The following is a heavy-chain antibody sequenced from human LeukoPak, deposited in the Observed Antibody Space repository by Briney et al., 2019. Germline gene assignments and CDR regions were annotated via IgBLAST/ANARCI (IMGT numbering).Heavy chain of an antibody. J-gene: IGHJ4*02. CDR3: ASGVAIFGVVRFDY. Sequence: PGWSLRLSCAASGFTFSSYGMHWVRQAPGKGLEWVAVISYDGSNKYYADSVKGRFTISRDNSKNTLSLRMNSLRAEDTAVYYCASGVAIFGVVRFDYWGQGTLVTASS. CDR1: GFTFSSYG. V-gene: IGHV3-30*03. CDR2: ISYDGSNK. D-gene: IGHD3-3*01.